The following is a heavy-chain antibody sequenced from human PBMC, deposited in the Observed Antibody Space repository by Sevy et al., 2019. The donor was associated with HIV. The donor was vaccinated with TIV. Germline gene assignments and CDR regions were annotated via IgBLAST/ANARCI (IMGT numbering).Heavy chain of an antibody. J-gene: IGHJ4*02. CDR2: VYYSGSA. V-gene: IGHV4-39*02. Sequence: SETLSLTCTVSGGSIGISGFYWGWIRQSPGKGLEWIGSVYYSGSAYYNPSLNGRVTRSADTSKNHFSLKLSSVTAADTAVYYCARLSGYSYGYGDYWGQGTLVTVSS. D-gene: IGHD5-18*01. CDR1: GGSIGISGFY. CDR3: ARLSGYSYGYGDY.